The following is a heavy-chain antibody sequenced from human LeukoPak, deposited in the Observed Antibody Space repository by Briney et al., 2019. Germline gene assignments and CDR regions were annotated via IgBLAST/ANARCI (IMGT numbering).Heavy chain of an antibody. J-gene: IGHJ6*02. Sequence: SVKVSCKASGGTSSSYAISWVRQAPGQGLEWMGRIIPILGIANYAQKFQGRVTITADKSTSTAYMELSSLRSEDTVVYYCARDKGLAVVPAAIDYYGMDVWGQGTTVTVSS. CDR1: GGTSSSYA. CDR2: IIPILGIA. V-gene: IGHV1-69*04. CDR3: ARDKGLAVVPAAIDYYGMDV. D-gene: IGHD2-2*01.